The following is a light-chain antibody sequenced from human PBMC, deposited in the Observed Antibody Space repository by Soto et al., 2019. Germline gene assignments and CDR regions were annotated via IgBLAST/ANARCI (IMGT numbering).Light chain of an antibody. J-gene: IGLJ1*01. CDR3: AAWDDSLSGHYV. Sequence: SVLPQPGSACGSPGQPDTITYSGSSSNIGSNYVYWYLQLPGTAPKLLIYRNNQRPSGVPDRFSGSKSGTSASLAISGLRSEVEADYYCAAWDDSLSGHYVCGTVPKVNV. CDR2: RNN. CDR1: SSNIGSNY. V-gene: IGLV1-47*01.